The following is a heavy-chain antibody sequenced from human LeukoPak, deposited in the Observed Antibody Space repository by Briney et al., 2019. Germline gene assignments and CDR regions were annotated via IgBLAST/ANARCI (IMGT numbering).Heavy chain of an antibody. Sequence: SETLSLTCTVSGGSISSSSYYWGWIRQPPGRGLEWIGSIYYSGSTYYNPSLKSRVTISVDTSKNQFSLKLSSVTAADTAVYYCARLAEDIVVVPAAISVDYWGQGTLVTVSS. CDR2: IYYSGST. CDR1: GGSISSSSYY. V-gene: IGHV4-39*01. J-gene: IGHJ4*02. D-gene: IGHD2-2*02. CDR3: ARLAEDIVVVPAAISVDY.